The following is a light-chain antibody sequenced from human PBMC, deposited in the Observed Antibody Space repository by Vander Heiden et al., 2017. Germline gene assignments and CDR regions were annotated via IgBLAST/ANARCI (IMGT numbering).Light chain of an antibody. CDR1: SSDVGGYNY. J-gene: IGLJ2*01. V-gene: IGLV2-8*01. Sequence: ALTQPLSASGSPGESVTIPCTGTSSDVGGYNYVSWYQQNPGKAPQLMVYEVTKRPSGVPDRFSGSKSGNTAYLTVSGLQAEDEADYYCSSYGGSNNLLFGGGTKLTVL. CDR2: EVT. CDR3: SSYGGSNNLL.